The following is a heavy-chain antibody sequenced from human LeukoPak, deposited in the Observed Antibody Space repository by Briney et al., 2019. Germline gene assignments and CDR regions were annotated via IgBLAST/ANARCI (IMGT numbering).Heavy chain of an antibody. V-gene: IGHV1-8*01. J-gene: IGHJ5*02. CDR1: GYTFTSYD. D-gene: IGHD3-22*01. CDR3: ALLYYDSSGYVVP. CDR2: MNPNSGNT. Sequence: GASVKVSCKASGYTFTSYDINWVRQATGQGLEWMGWMNPNSGNTGYAQKFQGRVTMSRNTSISTAYMELSSLRSEDTAVYYCALLYYDSSGYVVPWGQGTLVTVSS.